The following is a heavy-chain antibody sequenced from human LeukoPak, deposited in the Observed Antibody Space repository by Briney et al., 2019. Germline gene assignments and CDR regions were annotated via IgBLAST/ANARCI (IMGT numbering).Heavy chain of an antibody. J-gene: IGHJ3*02. CDR3: AREVWCSGDTCYRYAFDI. CDR2: VCPYNGKT. D-gene: IGHD2-15*01. V-gene: IGHV1-18*01. Sequence: EGSVKVSCMASGYPLSDYGIIWVRQAPGQGGEWMAYVCPYNGKTEYAQKIQGGVTVATDTSTSTAYMELRNLRSDDTALDYCAREVWCSGDTCYRYAFDIWGQGTMVTVSS. CDR1: GYPLSDYG.